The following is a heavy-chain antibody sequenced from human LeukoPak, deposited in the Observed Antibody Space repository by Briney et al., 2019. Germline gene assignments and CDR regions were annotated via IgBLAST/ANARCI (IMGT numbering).Heavy chain of an antibody. CDR3: AKVAFRSSSYISGIEY. Sequence: GGSLRLPCAASGFTVSSNYMSWVRQAPGKGLDWVSVIYSGGSTYYADSVKGRFTISRDNSKNTLYLQMNGPRAEDTAVYYCAKVAFRSSSYISGIEYWGQGTLVTVSS. CDR2: IYSGGST. J-gene: IGHJ4*02. D-gene: IGHD6-6*01. V-gene: IGHV3-53*01. CDR1: GFTVSSNY.